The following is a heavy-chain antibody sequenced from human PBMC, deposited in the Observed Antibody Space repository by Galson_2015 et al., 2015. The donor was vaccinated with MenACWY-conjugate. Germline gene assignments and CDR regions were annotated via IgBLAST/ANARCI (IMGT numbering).Heavy chain of an antibody. Sequence: LRLSCAASGFIFNTYWMHWVRQAPGKGLEWVALISYDGSNINYADSVKGRFTISRDNSKNTLYLQMDSLRAEDTAVYYCAKDSRYCSSNDCPEYYFDSWGQGTLVTVSS. CDR2: ISYDGSNI. CDR3: AKDSRYCSSNDCPEYYFDS. D-gene: IGHD2-2*01. CDR1: GFIFNTYW. V-gene: IGHV3-30*18. J-gene: IGHJ4*02.